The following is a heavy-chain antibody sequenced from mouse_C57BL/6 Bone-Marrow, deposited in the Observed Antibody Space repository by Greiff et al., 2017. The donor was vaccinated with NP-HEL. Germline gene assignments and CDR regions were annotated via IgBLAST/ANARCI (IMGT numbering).Heavy chain of an antibody. CDR3: ARALGLNYYDD. D-gene: IGHD4-1*01. J-gene: IGHJ2*01. CDR1: GYTFTSYW. V-gene: IGHV1-64*01. Sequence: QVQLQQPGAELVKPGASVKLSCKASGYTFTSYWMHWVKQRPGQGLEWIGMIHPNSGSTNYNEKFKSKATLPVDKSASTAYRQLSSRTSEDYAVDNCARALGLNYYDDWGQGTTLTVS. CDR2: IHPNSGST.